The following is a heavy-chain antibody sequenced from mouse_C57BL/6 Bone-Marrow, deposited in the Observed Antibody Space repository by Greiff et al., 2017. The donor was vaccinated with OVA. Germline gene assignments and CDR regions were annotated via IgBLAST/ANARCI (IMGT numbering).Heavy chain of an antibody. J-gene: IGHJ1*03. Sequence: VQLQQSGPGLVQPSQSLSITCTVSGFSLTSYGVHWVRQSPGKGLEWLGVIWRGGSTDYNAAFMSRLSITKDNSKSQVFFKMNRLQAEDTAIYYCAKKGWDGYFDVWGTGTTVTVAS. V-gene: IGHV2-5*01. D-gene: IGHD4-1*01. CDR3: AKKGWDGYFDV. CDR2: IWRGGST. CDR1: GFSLTSYG.